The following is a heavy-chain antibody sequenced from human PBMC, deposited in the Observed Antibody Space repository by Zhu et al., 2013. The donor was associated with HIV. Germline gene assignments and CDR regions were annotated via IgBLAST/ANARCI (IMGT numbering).Heavy chain of an antibody. D-gene: IGHD2-15*01. CDR2: MNPNSGNT. Sequence: QVQLVQSGAEVKKPGASVKVSCKASGYTFTSYDINWVRQATGQGLEWMGWMNPNSGNTGYAQKFQGRVTMTRNTSISTAYMELSSLRSEDTAVYYCAREWYGVDCSGGSCYSGLSSSLGYWGQGTLVTVSS. J-gene: IGHJ4*02. V-gene: IGHV1-8*01. CDR1: GYTFTSYD. CDR3: AREWYGVDCSGGSCYSGLSSSLGY.